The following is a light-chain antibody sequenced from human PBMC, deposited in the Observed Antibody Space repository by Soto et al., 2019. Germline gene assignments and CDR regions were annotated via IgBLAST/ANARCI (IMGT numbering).Light chain of an antibody. Sequence: DIQMTQSPSSLSASIGDRVTITCRASQNISFYLNWYQHKTGQAPKVLIYAASSLQAGVPQRFSGSGSGTDFTLSISSLQPEEFATYSCQQSYITPSTFGQGTKQEIK. V-gene: IGKV1-39*01. J-gene: IGKJ2*01. CDR2: AAS. CDR1: QNISFY. CDR3: QQSYITPST.